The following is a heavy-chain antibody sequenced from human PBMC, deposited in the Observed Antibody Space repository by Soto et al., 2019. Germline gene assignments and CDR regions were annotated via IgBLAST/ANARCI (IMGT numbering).Heavy chain of an antibody. CDR1: GFTFRPYT. CDR3: AIDKEPDGAWDFDY. J-gene: IGHJ4*02. V-gene: IGHV3-23*01. D-gene: IGHD4-17*01. CDR2: INGGNGPT. Sequence: PGGCLRLSSAASGFTFRPYTLSWVRQLPGEWLEWVSSINGGNGPTYYEDSVKGRFTISRDNSENTLYLQMNNLRVGDMAIYYCAIDKEPDGAWDFDYWCQGTLVTVSS.